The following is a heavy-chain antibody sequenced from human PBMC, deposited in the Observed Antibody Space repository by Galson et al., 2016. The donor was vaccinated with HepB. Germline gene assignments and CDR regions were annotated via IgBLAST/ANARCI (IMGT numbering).Heavy chain of an antibody. J-gene: IGHJ4*02. V-gene: IGHV3-30*04. CDR2: ISYDGSKK. CDR1: GFTFSSYP. D-gene: IGHD6-19*01. Sequence: LRLSCAASGFTFSSYPMHWVRQAPGKGLEWVALISYDGSKKYYADSVKGRFTISRDNSKNTLYLQMNNLRAEDTAVYYCARGTEQWPAYWGQGTLVTVSS. CDR3: ARGTEQWPAY.